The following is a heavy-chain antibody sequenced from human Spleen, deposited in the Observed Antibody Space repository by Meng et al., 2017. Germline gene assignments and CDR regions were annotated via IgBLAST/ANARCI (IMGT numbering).Heavy chain of an antibody. CDR2: IFFCGST. J-gene: IGHJ6*02. V-gene: IGHV4-39*07. D-gene: IGHD4-17*01. Sequence: SETLSLTCTVSGGSISSSSYYWGWIRQPPGKGLEWIGSIFFCGSTYYNPSLKSRVTISVDTSKNQFSLKLSSVTAADTAVYYCARTTVTTDYYYYGMDVWGQGTTVTVSS. CDR1: GGSISSSSYY. CDR3: ARTTVTTDYYYYGMDV.